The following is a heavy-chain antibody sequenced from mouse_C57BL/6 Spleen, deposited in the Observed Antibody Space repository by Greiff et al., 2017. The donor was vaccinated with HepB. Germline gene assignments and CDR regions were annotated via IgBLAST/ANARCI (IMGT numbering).Heavy chain of an antibody. Sequence: QVQLQQSGAELVKPGASVKMSCKASGYTFTSYWITWVKQRPGQGLEWIGDIYPGSGSTNYNEKFKSKATLTVDTSSSTAYMQLSSLTSEDSAVYYCARGGNFYYGSSYGYYYAMDYWGQGTSVTVSS. CDR3: ARGGNFYYGSSYGYYYAMDY. V-gene: IGHV1-55*01. D-gene: IGHD1-1*01. CDR1: GYTFTSYW. J-gene: IGHJ4*01. CDR2: IYPGSGST.